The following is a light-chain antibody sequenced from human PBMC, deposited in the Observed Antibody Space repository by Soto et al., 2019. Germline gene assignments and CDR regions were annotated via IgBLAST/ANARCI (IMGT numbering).Light chain of an antibody. Sequence: DVQMTQSPSPLSASVGDSVTITCRASQSISSWVAWYQHKPWKAPNLLIYKASSLGSGVPSKFSGSGSGTEFTLTISSLQPDDSATYYCQQYNDYSLAFGGGTKVEIK. CDR1: QSISSW. J-gene: IGKJ4*01. CDR2: KAS. V-gene: IGKV1-5*03. CDR3: QQYNDYSLA.